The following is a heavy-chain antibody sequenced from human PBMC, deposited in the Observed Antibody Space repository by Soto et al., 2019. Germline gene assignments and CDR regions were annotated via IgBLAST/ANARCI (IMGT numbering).Heavy chain of an antibody. CDR1: GFTFSSYG. CDR3: AKDSPQRQWWLVNVADY. J-gene: IGHJ4*02. D-gene: IGHD6-19*01. CDR2: ISYDGSNK. Sequence: QVQLVESGGGVVQPGRSLRLSCAASGFTFSSYGMHWVRQAPGKGLEWVAVISYDGSNKYYADSVKGRFTISRDNSKNTLYLQMNSLRAEDTAVYYCAKDSPQRQWWLVNVADYWGQGTLVTVSS. V-gene: IGHV3-30*18.